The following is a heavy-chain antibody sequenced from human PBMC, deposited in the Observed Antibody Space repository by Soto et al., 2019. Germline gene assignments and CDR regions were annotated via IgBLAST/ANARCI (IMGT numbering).Heavy chain of an antibody. CDR2: ITGSTGTT. Sequence: EVQVLESGGGSVQPGGSLRLSCAASGFTFSNFAMSWVRHAPGKGLEWVSGITGSTGTTYYEDSVKGRFIISSANSKNTVQLQMNSLRDDDTAVYYCTKDTSSSAYYMDVWGKGTTVTVSS. CDR3: TKDTSSSAYYMDV. CDR1: GFTFSNFA. V-gene: IGHV3-23*01. J-gene: IGHJ6*03. D-gene: IGHD2-2*01.